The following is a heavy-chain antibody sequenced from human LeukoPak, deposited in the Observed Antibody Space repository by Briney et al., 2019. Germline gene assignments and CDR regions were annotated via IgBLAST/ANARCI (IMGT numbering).Heavy chain of an antibody. V-gene: IGHV3-21*01. Sequence: GGSLRLSCAASGFTFNTYSMNWVRQAPGTGLEWVSSISSSSSYIDYADSVKGRFTISRDNAKNALYLQMNSLRAEDTAVYYCARLLITGDPDYWGQGTLVTVSS. CDR2: ISSSSSYI. J-gene: IGHJ4*02. CDR3: ARLLITGDPDY. CDR1: GFTFNTYS. D-gene: IGHD3-22*01.